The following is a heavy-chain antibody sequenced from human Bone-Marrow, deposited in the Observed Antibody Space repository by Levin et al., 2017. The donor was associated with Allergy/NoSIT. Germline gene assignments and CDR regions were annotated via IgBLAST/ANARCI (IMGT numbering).Heavy chain of an antibody. D-gene: IGHD2-2*01. CDR1: GFTFSSYW. CDR2: IKGDGSEK. CDR3: SLRPSIIVVPVGTTGEDV. J-gene: IGHJ6*02. V-gene: IGHV3-7*01. Sequence: AGGSLRLSCAASGFTFSSYWMTWVRQAPGKGLEWVANIKGDGSEKYYVDSVKGRFTISRDNAKNSLYLQMNSLRAEDTAVYYCSLRPSIIVVPVGTTGEDVWGPGTTVTVS.